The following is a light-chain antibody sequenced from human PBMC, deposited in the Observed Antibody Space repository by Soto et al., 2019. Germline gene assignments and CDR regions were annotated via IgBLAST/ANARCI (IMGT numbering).Light chain of an antibody. CDR3: QQYDSYSNT. CDR2: AAS. V-gene: IGKV1-17*01. CDR1: QGIGND. J-gene: IGKJ2*01. Sequence: DIQMTQSPPSLSASVGDRVTITCRASQGIGNDLAWYQQKPGKAPKRLIYAASILQSGVPSRFSGSGSGTAFTLTITSLQPDDFTTYYCQQYDSYSNTFGQGTKVDIK.